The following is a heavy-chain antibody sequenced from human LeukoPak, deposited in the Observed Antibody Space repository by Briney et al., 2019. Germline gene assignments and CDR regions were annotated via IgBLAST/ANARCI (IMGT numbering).Heavy chain of an antibody. J-gene: IGHJ4*02. V-gene: IGHV3-23*01. CDR2: ISGSGDST. CDR1: GFTFSGFW. CDR3: AKTRPLDSSSWSHGDY. D-gene: IGHD6-13*01. Sequence: AGGSLRLSCAVSGFTFSGFWMSWSRQAPGKGLEWVSAISGSGDSTYYGDSVKGRFTISRDNSKNTLYLQMNSLRAEDTAVYYCAKTRPLDSSSWSHGDYWGQGTLVTVSS.